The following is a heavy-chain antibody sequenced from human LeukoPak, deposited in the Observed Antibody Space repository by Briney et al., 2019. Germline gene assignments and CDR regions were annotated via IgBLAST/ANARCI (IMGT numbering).Heavy chain of an antibody. CDR1: GFTFSSFW. J-gene: IGHJ1*01. CDR2: INPDGRDT. D-gene: IGHD2-21*02. CDR3: TSWGDTTAEYFQR. V-gene: IGHV3-7*01. Sequence: GGSLRLSCAVSGFTFSSFWMHWVRQAPGKGLEWVAHINPDGRDTYYVDSVKGRFTISRDNAENSMYLQMNSLRVEDTAVYYCTSWGDTTAEYFQRWGQGTLVTVSS.